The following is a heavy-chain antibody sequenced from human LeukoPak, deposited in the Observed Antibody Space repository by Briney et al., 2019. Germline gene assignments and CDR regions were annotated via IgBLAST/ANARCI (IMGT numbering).Heavy chain of an antibody. Sequence: PSETLSLTCAAYGWNFSSYYWSWIRQPPGKGLEWNGVIKHNGSTNYIPSLKRRVTIAVDTSKHQFSLKLSSVTAADTAVYYCPRGLTEDDYGEYEWYLDLWGRGSLVSVSS. CDR2: IKHNGST. V-gene: IGHV4-34*01. D-gene: IGHD4-17*01. CDR3: PRGLTEDDYGEYEWYLDL. J-gene: IGHJ2*01. CDR1: GWNFSSYY.